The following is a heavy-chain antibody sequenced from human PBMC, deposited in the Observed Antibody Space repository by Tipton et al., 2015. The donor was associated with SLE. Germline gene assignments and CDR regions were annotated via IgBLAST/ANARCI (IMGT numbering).Heavy chain of an antibody. Sequence: TLSLTCTVSGGSISTYYWNWLRQSPGRGLEWLGYIDYSGKTEYDPSLKSRATIPVDTSKNQFSQTLTSVTAADTAMYYCARGGSGWYAGFDYWGQGNLVAVSS. CDR1: GGSISTYY. V-gene: IGHV4-59*12. CDR3: ARGGSGWYAGFDY. D-gene: IGHD6-19*01. J-gene: IGHJ4*02. CDR2: IDYSGKT.